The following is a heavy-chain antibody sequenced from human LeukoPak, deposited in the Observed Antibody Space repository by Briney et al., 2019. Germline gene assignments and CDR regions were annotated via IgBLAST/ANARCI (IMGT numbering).Heavy chain of an antibody. V-gene: IGHV3-21*01. J-gene: IGHJ4*02. Sequence: GGSLRLSCADSGFTFSSYSMNWVRQAPGKGLEWVSSISSSSSYIYYADSVKGRFTISRDNAKNSLYLQMNSLRAEDTAVYYCARDSDGNFDYWGQGTLVTVSS. CDR3: ARDSDGNFDY. CDR1: GFTFSSYS. CDR2: ISSSSSYI. D-gene: IGHD3-10*01.